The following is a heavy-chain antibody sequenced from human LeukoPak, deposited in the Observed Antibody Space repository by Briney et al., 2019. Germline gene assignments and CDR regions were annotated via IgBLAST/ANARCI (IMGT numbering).Heavy chain of an antibody. CDR1: GFTFSSYG. CDR3: AKDLFGDYYGMDV. V-gene: IGHV3-30*18. D-gene: IGHD3-16*01. J-gene: IGHJ6*02. Sequence: PGRSLRLSCAASGFTFSSYGMHWVRQAPGKGLEWVAVISYDGSNKYYADSVKGRFTISRDNSKNTLYLQMDSLRAEDTDVYYCAKDLFGDYYGMDVWGQGTTVTVFS. CDR2: ISYDGSNK.